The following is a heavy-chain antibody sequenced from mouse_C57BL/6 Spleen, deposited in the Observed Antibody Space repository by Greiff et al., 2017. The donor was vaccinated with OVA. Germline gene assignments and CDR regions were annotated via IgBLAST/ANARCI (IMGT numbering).Heavy chain of an antibody. CDR2: IYPSDSET. CDR3: ARSNSNYYFDY. CDR1: GYTFTSYW. V-gene: IGHV1-61*01. J-gene: IGHJ2*01. D-gene: IGHD2-5*01. Sequence: QVQLQQPGAELVRPGSSVKLSCKASGYTFTSYWMDWVKQRPGQGLEWIGNIYPSDSETHYNQKFKDKATLTVDKSSSTAYMQLSSLTSEDSAVYYCARSNSNYYFDYWGQGTTLTVSS.